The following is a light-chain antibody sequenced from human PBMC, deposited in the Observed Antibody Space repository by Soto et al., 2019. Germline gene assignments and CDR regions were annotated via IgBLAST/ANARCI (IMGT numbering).Light chain of an antibody. V-gene: IGKV3-11*01. CDR3: QQRSNWPPIT. CDR2: DAS. CDR1: QSVSSN. J-gene: IGKJ5*01. Sequence: TPSFSPRERAPLSCQASQSVSSNLAWYQQKPGQAPRLLIYDASNRATGIPARFSGGGSGTDFTLTIDNLEPEDFALYYCQQRSNWPPITFGQGTRLEIK.